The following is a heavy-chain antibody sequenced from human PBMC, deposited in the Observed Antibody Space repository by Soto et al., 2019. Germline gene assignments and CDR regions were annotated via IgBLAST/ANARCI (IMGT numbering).Heavy chain of an antibody. V-gene: IGHV4-61*01. Sequence: SETLSLTCTVSGGSVSSGSYYWSWIRQPPGKGLEWIGYIYYSGSTNYNPSLKSRVTISVDTSKNQFSLKLSSVTAADTAVYYCARSPRRVQGYFQHWGQGTLVTVPS. J-gene: IGHJ1*01. CDR2: IYYSGST. CDR1: GGSVSSGSYY. CDR3: ARSPRRVQGYFQH.